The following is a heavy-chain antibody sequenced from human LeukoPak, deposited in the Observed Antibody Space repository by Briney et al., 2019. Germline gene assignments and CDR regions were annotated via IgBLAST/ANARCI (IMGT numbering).Heavy chain of an antibody. Sequence: PSETLSLTCTVSGGSISSYYWSWIRQPAGKGLEWIGRIYTSGSTNYNPSLKSRVTMSVDTSKNQFSLKLSSVTAADTAVYYCARGYYDSSGYYYGILYYYYYMDVWGKGTTVTVSS. J-gene: IGHJ6*03. CDR1: GGSISSYY. CDR2: IYTSGST. CDR3: ARGYYDSSGYYYGILYYYYYMDV. D-gene: IGHD3-22*01. V-gene: IGHV4-4*07.